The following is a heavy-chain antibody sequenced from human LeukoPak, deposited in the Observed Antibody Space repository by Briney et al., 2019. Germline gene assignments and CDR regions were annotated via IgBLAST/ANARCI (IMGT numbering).Heavy chain of an antibody. Sequence: GGSLRLSCAASGFTFSSYWMSWVRQAPGKGLEWVANIKQDGSEKYYVDSVKGRFTISRDNAKNSLYLQMNSLRAEDTAVYYCARFRATYYYDSSXYYYPNYWGXXTXVTVSS. J-gene: IGHJ4*01. CDR3: ARFRATYYYDSSXYYYPNY. D-gene: IGHD3-22*01. V-gene: IGHV3-7*03. CDR1: GFTFSSYW. CDR2: IKQDGSEK.